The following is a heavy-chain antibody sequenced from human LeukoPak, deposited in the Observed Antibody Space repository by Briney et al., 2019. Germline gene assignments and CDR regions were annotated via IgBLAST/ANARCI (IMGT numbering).Heavy chain of an antibody. V-gene: IGHV3-23*01. CDR1: GFTFSSYA. J-gene: IGHJ4*02. Sequence: QPGGSLLLSCAASGFTFSSYAMSWVRQAPGKGLEGVSVISGSGGSTYYADSVKGRFTISRDNSKNTLYLQMNSLRAEDTAVYYCAKVGNDYVVPINFDYWGQGTLVTVSS. CDR3: AKVGNDYVVPINFDY. D-gene: IGHD3-16*01. CDR2: ISGSGGST.